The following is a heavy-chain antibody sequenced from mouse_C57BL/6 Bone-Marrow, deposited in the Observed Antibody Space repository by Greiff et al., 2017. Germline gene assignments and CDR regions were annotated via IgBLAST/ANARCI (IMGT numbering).Heavy chain of an antibody. V-gene: IGHV1-18*01. J-gene: IGHJ4*01. CDR3: ARRKYGSSFYAMDY. CDR2: INPNNGGT. Sequence: VQLQQSGPELVKPGASVKIPCKASGYTFTDYNMDWVKQSHGKSLEWIGDINPNNGGTIYNQKFKGKATLTVDKSSSTAYMELRSLTSEDTAVYYCARRKYGSSFYAMDYWGQGTSVTVSS. D-gene: IGHD1-1*01. CDR1: GYTFTDYN.